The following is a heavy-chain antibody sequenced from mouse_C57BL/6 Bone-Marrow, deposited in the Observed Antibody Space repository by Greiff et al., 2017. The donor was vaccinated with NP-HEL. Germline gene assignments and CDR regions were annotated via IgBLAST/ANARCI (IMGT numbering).Heavy chain of an antibody. J-gene: IGHJ3*01. Sequence: QVQLQQPGAELVKPGASVKMSCKASGYTFTSYWITWVKQRPGQGLEWIGDIYPNNGGTIYNQKFKGKATLTVDKSSSTAYMELRSLTSEDTAVYYCARRYSNYSRFAYWGQGTLVTVSA. CDR3: ARRYSNYSRFAY. V-gene: IGHV1-55*01. CDR1: GYTFTSYW. CDR2: IYPNNGGT. D-gene: IGHD2-5*01.